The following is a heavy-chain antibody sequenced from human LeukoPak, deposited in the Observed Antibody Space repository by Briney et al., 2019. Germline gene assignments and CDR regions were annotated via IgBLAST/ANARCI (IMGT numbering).Heavy chain of an antibody. CDR3: ARDQRYCSGGSCYSADY. CDR2: ISSSSSYI. J-gene: IGHJ4*02. V-gene: IGHV3-21*01. D-gene: IGHD2-15*01. Sequence: GGSLRLSCAASGFTFSSYSMNWVRQAPGKGLEWVSSISSSSSYIYYADSVKGRFTISRDNAENSLYLQMNSLRAEDTAVYYCARDQRYCSGGSCYSADYWGQGTLVTVSS. CDR1: GFTFSSYS.